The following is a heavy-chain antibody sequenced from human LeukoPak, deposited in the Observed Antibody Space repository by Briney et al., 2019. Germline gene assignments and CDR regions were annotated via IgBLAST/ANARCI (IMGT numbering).Heavy chain of an antibody. CDR3: ARVYCNSLGYASHV. CDR1: GVIFSDYY. Sequence: GGSLRLSCEASGVIFSDYYMGCIRQAPGKGLEWVSYISGSRSTTYYADSVKGRFTISRDNAKNSLSLQMDSLRAEDTALYYCARVYCNSLGYASHVWGQGTMVSVTS. V-gene: IGHV3-11*04. D-gene: IGHD2/OR15-2a*01. CDR2: ISGSRSTT. J-gene: IGHJ3*01.